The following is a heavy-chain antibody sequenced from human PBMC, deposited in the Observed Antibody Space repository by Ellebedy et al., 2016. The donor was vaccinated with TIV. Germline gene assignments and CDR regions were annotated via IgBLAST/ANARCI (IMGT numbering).Heavy chain of an antibody. V-gene: IGHV1-3*01. Sequence: ASVKVSCXASGYTFTSRTIDWVRQAPGQRLEWLGWINAGNGNTKYSQKFQGRVTITRDTSASTVYMEMSSLRSEDTAVFYCARDPEGAYYYGSGKFDYWGQGTLVTVSS. J-gene: IGHJ4*02. D-gene: IGHD3-10*01. CDR1: GYTFTSRT. CDR2: INAGNGNT. CDR3: ARDPEGAYYYGSGKFDY.